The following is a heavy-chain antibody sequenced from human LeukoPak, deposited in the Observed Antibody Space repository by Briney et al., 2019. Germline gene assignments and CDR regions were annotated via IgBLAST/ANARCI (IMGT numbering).Heavy chain of an antibody. V-gene: IGHV3-33*06. CDR2: IWYDGSNK. CDR3: AKGPGGDIVVVPAAPDY. J-gene: IGHJ4*02. D-gene: IGHD2-2*01. CDR1: GFTFSSYG. Sequence: PGRSLRLSCAASGFTFSSYGMHWVRQAPGKGLEWVAVIWYDGSNKYYADSVKGRFTISRDNSKNTLYLKMNSLRAEDTAVYYCAKGPGGDIVVVPAAPDYWGQGTLVTVSS.